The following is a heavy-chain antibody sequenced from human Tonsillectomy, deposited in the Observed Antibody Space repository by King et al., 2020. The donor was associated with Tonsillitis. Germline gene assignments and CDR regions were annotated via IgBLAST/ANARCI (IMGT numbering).Heavy chain of an antibody. D-gene: IGHD3-10*01. Sequence: VQLVESGGGVVQPGGSLRLSCAASGFTFSTYGMHWVRQAPGKGLEWVALISYDGSDKYFADSVRGRFTISRDNSKNTLSLQMNSLRIEDTAVYYCVASGKPTGVLWGQGTLVTASS. CDR3: VASGKPTGVL. J-gene: IGHJ4*02. V-gene: IGHV3-30*03. CDR2: ISYDGSDK. CDR1: GFTFSTYG.